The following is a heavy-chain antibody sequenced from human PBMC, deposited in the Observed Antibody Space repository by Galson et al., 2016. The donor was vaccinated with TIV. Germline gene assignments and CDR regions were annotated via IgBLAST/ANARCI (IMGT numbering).Heavy chain of an antibody. J-gene: IGHJ4*02. D-gene: IGHD2-15*01. Sequence: SVKVSCRASGNTFSNYDISWVRQATGQGLEWMGWMNPNSGNAGYAQKFQGRVTMTSNTSVNTAYMEVRSLRFEDTAVYYCARARRGYCSGGSCLPGYWGQGTLVTVS. CDR3: ARARRGYCSGGSCLPGY. CDR2: MNPNSGNA. V-gene: IGHV1-8*01. CDR1: GNTFSNYD.